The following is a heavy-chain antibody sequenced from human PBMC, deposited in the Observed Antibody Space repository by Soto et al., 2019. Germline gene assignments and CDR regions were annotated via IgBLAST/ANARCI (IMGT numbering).Heavy chain of an antibody. CDR1: GGIFSTYA. CDR3: ARDRDDYGSGNYYNRTDF. CDR2: IIPIFGTP. V-gene: IGHV1-69*01. D-gene: IGHD3-10*01. J-gene: IGHJ4*02. Sequence: QVQLVQSGAEVTKPGSSVKVSCKASGGIFSTYAISWLRQAPGQGLEWMGGIIPIFGTPNYAQRFKGRVTITADASTSTADMELSRLRSEDTAVYYCARDRDDYGSGNYYNRTDFWGQGTLVTASS.